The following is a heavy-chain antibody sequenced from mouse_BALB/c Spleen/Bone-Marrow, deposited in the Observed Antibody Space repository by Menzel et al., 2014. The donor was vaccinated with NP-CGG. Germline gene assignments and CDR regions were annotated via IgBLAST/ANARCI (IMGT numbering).Heavy chain of an antibody. V-gene: IGHV1-14*01. J-gene: IGHJ1*01. CDR2: INPYNDGT. CDR3: TRSYYGNYFDV. CDR1: GYAFTSYV. D-gene: IGHD2-1*01. Sequence: EVQLQQSGPELVKPGASVKMSCKASGYAFTSYVMHWVKQKPGQGLEWIGYINPYNDGTKYNEKFKGKAALTSDKSSSTAYMQLSSLTSEDSAVYYCTRSYYGNYFDVWGAGTTDTVSS.